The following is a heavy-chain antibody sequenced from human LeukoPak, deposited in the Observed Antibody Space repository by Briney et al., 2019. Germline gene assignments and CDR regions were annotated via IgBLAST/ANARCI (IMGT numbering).Heavy chain of an antibody. D-gene: IGHD1-26*01. CDR3: ARESGVVGTSYYFDY. V-gene: IGHV3-21*01. J-gene: IGHJ4*02. CDR2: ISSSSSYI. Sequence: GGSLRLSCAASGFTFSSYSMNWVRQAPGKGLEWVSSISSSSSYIYYADSVKGRFTISRDNAKNSLYLQMNSLRAEDTAVYYCARESGVVGTSYYFDYWGQGTLVTVSS. CDR1: GFTFSSYS.